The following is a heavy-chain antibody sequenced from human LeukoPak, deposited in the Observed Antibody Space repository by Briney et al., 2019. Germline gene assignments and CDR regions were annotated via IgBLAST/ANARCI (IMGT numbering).Heavy chain of an antibody. V-gene: IGHV3-48*01. D-gene: IGHD1-1*01. J-gene: IGHJ4*02. Sequence: GESLRLSCAASGFTFSDYSLNWIRQAPGKGLEWISYIGIDTGNTNYAYSEKGRFTISGDNANNSLYRQMTSLRVEDTAVYYWARDYKYSFDNWGEGTLVTASS. CDR2: IGIDTGNT. CDR3: ARDYKYSFDN. CDR1: GFTFSDYS.